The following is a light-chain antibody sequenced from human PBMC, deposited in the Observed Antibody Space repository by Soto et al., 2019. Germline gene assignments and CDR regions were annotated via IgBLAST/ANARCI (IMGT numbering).Light chain of an antibody. CDR2: QTS. Sequence: EIVLTQSPATLSSFPGDRVTLSCRASQYINTRLAWYQHRPGQAPRLLIYQTSSRAAGIPARFSASGSGTDFTLTISDVQPEDFALYYCHQRQSWPRTFGQGTKVDI. CDR1: QYINTR. V-gene: IGKV3-11*01. J-gene: IGKJ1*01. CDR3: HQRQSWPRT.